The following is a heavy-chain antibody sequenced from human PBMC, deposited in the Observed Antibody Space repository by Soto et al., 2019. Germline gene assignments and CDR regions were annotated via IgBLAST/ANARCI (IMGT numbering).Heavy chain of an antibody. J-gene: IGHJ4*02. CDR3: AREQAMDY. V-gene: IGHV1-8*01. Sequence: QVQLVQSRAEVKKPGASVKVSCKASGYTFVNYEINWVRQATGQGLEWLGWMNPHSGDTFYAQNFQGRVTMTRNTSITTAYMELNSLKSEDTAVYYFAREQAMDYWGQGTLVTVSS. CDR2: MNPHSGDT. CDR1: GYTFVNYE.